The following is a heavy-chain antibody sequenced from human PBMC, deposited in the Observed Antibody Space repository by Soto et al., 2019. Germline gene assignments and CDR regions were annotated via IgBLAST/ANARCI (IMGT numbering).Heavy chain of an antibody. CDR3: ASDREQLVRYPLPPSDF. CDR1: GFTFSSYG. J-gene: IGHJ4*02. V-gene: IGHV3-33*01. Sequence: QVQLVESGGGVVQPGRSLRLSCAASGFTFSSYGMHWVRQAPGKGLEWVAVIWYDGSNKYYADSVKGRFTISRDNSKNTLSLQIDNLRAEDTAVYYCASDREQLVRYPLPPSDFWGQGTLVTVSS. CDR2: IWYDGSNK. D-gene: IGHD6-6*01.